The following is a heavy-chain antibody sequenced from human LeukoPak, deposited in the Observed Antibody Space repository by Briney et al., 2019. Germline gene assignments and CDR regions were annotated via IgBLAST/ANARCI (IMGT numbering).Heavy chain of an antibody. CDR2: ISYDGSNK. CDR1: GFTFSSYA. Sequence: GGSLRPSCAASGFTFSSYAMHWVRQAPGKGLEWVAVISYDGSNKYYADSVKGRFTISRDNSKNTLYLQMNSLRDEDTAVYYCARATYSYGELLYGMDVWGQGTTVTVSS. V-gene: IGHV3-30*14. D-gene: IGHD5-18*01. CDR3: ARATYSYGELLYGMDV. J-gene: IGHJ6*02.